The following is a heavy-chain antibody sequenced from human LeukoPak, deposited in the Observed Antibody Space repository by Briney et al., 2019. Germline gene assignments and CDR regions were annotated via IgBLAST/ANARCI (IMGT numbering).Heavy chain of an antibody. CDR1: GFTFSNYA. CDR3: AKDLTTVVTPEFDY. J-gene: IGHJ4*02. V-gene: IGHV3-23*01. D-gene: IGHD4-23*01. CDR2: ISASGDRT. Sequence: AGGSLRLSCAASGFTFSNYAMTWVRQAPGKGLEWVSSISASGDRTYYTESVKGRFTVSRDNSKNTLYLQMNSLRAEDTAVYYCAKDLTTVVTPEFDYWGQGTLVTVSS.